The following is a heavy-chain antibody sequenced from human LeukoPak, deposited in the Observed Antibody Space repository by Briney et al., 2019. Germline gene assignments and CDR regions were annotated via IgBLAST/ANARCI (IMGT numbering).Heavy chain of an antibody. J-gene: IGHJ5*02. Sequence: ASVKISCKASGYTFTDYYMHWVQQAPGKGLEWMGRVDPEDGETIYAEKFQGRVTITADTSTDTAYMELSSLRSEDTAVYYCAASQTSSSFGNWFDPWGQGTLVTVSS. CDR1: GYTFTDYY. D-gene: IGHD6-13*01. CDR3: AASQTSSSFGNWFDP. CDR2: VDPEDGET. V-gene: IGHV1-69-2*01.